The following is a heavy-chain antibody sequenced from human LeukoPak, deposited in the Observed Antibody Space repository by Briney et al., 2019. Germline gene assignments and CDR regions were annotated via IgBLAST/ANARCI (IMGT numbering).Heavy chain of an antibody. J-gene: IGHJ3*02. D-gene: IGHD3-10*01. CDR2: IDSSGSYI. CDR3: ARGRSITLLRGVAMSDGFDI. CDR1: GFTFSSYS. V-gene: IGHV3-21*01. Sequence: GGSLRLSCAASGFTFSSYSMNWVRQAPGKGLEWVSFIDSSGSYIYYGDSMKGRFTISRDNAKNSLYLQMSGLRAEDTAVYYCARGRSITLLRGVAMSDGFDIWGQGAMVTVSS.